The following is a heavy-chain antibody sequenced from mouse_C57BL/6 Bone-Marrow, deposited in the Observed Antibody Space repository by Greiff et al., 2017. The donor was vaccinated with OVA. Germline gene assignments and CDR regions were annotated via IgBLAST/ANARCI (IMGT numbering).Heavy chain of an antibody. Sequence: VQLKESGGGLVQPGGSMKLSCAASGFTFSDAWMDWVRQSPEKGLEWVAEIRNKANNHATYYAESVKGRFTISRDDSKSSVYLQMNSLRAEDTGSYYCTRDDGYYGFAYWGQGTLVTVSA. V-gene: IGHV6-6*01. CDR1: GFTFSDAW. CDR3: TRDDGYYGFAY. D-gene: IGHD2-3*01. J-gene: IGHJ3*01. CDR2: IRNKANNHAT.